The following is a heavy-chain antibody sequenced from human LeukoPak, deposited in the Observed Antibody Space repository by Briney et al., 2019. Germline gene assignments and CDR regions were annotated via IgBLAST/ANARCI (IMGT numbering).Heavy chain of an antibody. CDR1: GGTFSSYA. J-gene: IGHJ4*02. CDR2: IIPIFGTA. D-gene: IGHD1-26*01. Sequence: SVKVSCKASGGTFSSYAISWVRQAPGQGREWMGGIIPIFGTANYAQKFQGRVTITADESTSTAYMELSSLRSEDTAVYYCAGVRRWYGGPYYFDYWGQGTLVTVSS. CDR3: AGVRRWYGGPYYFDY. V-gene: IGHV1-69*13.